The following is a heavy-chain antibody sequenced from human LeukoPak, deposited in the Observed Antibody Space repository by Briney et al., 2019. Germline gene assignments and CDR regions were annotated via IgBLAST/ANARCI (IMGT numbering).Heavy chain of an antibody. CDR2: INHSGST. D-gene: IGHD6-13*01. V-gene: IGHV4-34*01. CDR3: ARDRIAAAGNFDY. CDR1: GGSFSNYY. Sequence: SETLSLTCAVYGGSFSNYYWSWIRQPPGKGLEWIGEINHSGSTNYNPSLKSRVTISVDTSKNQFSLKLSSVTAADTAVYYCARDRIAAAGNFDYWGQGTLVTVSS. J-gene: IGHJ4*02.